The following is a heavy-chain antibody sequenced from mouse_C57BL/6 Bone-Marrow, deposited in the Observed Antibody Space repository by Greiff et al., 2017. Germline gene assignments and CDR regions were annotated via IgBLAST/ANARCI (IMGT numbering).Heavy chain of an antibody. J-gene: IGHJ2*01. V-gene: IGHV2-2*02. CDR3: ARSWDY. Sequence: VQLVESGPGLVQPSQSLSITCTVSGFSLTSYGVHWVRQSPGKGLEWLGVIWSGGSTDYHAAFISRLSISKDNSKSQVFFKMNSLQANDTAIYYCARSWDYWGQGTTLTVSS. CDR1: GFSLTSYG. CDR2: IWSGGST.